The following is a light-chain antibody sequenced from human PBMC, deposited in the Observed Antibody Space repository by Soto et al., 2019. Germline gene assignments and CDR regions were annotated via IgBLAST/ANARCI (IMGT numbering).Light chain of an antibody. V-gene: IGKV3-20*01. CDR2: GAS. J-gene: IGKJ1*01. CDR1: QSVSSSH. CDR3: QQCCISPPT. Sequence: EIVLTQSPGTLSLSPGERATLSCRTSQSVSSSHLVWYQQKPGQPPRLLIYGASSRATDISDRFSGSGSGTDFTLTISRLEPEDFAVYYCQQCCISPPTFGQGTKVEI.